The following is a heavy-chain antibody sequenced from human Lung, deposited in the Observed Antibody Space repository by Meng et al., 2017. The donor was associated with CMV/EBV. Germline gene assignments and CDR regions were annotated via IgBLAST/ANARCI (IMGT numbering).Heavy chain of an antibody. J-gene: IGHJ6*02. D-gene: IGHD3-3*01. CDR3: ARHRGESFGITYYYYALDV. CDR1: GDSINSNNW. Sequence: GSLRLSCTVSGDSINSNNWWSWVRQPPGRGLEWIGEIYQSGSTNYNLSLKSRVTISVDKSKNQFSLKLSSVTAADTAVYYCARHRGESFGITYYYYALDVWXQGTTVXVSS. CDR2: IYQSGST. V-gene: IGHV4-4*02.